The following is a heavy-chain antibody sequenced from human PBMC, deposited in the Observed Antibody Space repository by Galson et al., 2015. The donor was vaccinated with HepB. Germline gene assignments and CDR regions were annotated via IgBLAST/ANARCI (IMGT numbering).Heavy chain of an antibody. D-gene: IGHD3-3*01. CDR1: GFTINDKY. Sequence: SLRLSCAASGFTINDKYMSWIRQAPGKGLEWVSYISGSDTTIYYVDSVQGRFTISRDNARNSLYLQMNSLRAEDTAVYYCARVKRIRAGDFWSGYSYYYYMDVWGKGTSVTVSS. J-gene: IGHJ6*03. CDR3: ARVKRIRAGDFWSGYSYYYYMDV. V-gene: IGHV3-11*01. CDR2: ISGSDTTI.